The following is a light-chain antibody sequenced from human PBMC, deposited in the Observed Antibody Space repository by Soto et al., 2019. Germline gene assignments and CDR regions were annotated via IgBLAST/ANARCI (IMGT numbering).Light chain of an antibody. CDR2: EGS. CDR1: SSDVGSYNL. Sequence: QSALTQPASVSGSPGQSITISCTGTSSDVGSYNLVSWYQQHPGKAPKLMIYEGSKRPSGVSNRFSGSKSGNTASLTTSGLQAEDEADYYCCSYAGSDVVFGGGTKLTVL. CDR3: CSYAGSDVV. J-gene: IGLJ2*01. V-gene: IGLV2-23*01.